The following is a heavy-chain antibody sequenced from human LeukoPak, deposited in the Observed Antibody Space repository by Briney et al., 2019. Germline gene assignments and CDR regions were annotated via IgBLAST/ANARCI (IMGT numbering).Heavy chain of an antibody. J-gene: IGHJ6*03. V-gene: IGHV5-51*01. D-gene: IGHD6-19*01. Sequence: GESLKISCKGSGYSFTSYWIGWVRQMPGKGLEGMGIIYPGDSDTRYSPSFQGQVTISADKSISTAYLQWSSLKASDTAMYYCARHVLSGWYYMDVWGKGTTVTVSS. CDR2: IYPGDSDT. CDR1: GYSFTSYW. CDR3: ARHVLSGWYYMDV.